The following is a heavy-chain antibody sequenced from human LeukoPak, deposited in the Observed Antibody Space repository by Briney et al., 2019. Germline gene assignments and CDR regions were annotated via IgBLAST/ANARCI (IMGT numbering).Heavy chain of an antibody. CDR1: GGPFNTYY. V-gene: IGHV4-34*01. CDR3: ARAPFWTISARPLDR. Sequence: SETLSLTCAVYGGPFNTYYWNWIRQPPGKGLEWIGEINHSGNTNYNPSLKSRVTISIDTSKNQFSLRLTSVTAADTAVYYCARAPFWTISARPLDRWGQGTLVTVSS. CDR2: INHSGNT. J-gene: IGHJ5*02. D-gene: IGHD6-6*01.